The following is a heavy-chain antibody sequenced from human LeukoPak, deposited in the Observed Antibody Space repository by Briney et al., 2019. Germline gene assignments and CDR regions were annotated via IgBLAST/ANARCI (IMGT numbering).Heavy chain of an antibody. J-gene: IGHJ6*04. CDR2: IYYSGST. Sequence: PSETLSLTCTVSGGSISSYYWSWIRQPPGKGLEWIGYIYYSGSTNYNPCLKSRVTISADTSKNQFSLKLSSVTAADTAVYYCARDPTVTTDGYGMDVWGKGTTVTVSS. CDR1: GGSISSYY. V-gene: IGHV4-59*01. CDR3: ARDPTVTTDGYGMDV. D-gene: IGHD4-17*01.